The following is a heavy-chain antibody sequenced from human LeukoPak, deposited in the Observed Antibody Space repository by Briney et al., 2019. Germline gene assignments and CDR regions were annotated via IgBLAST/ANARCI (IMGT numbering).Heavy chain of an antibody. D-gene: IGHD6-19*01. V-gene: IGHV3-7*01. CDR1: GFTFSSYW. CDR3: ARAGAGYSSGWPFDY. J-gene: IGHJ4*02. Sequence: GGSLRLSCAASGFTFSSYWMSWVRQAPGKGLEWVANIKQDGSEKYYVDSVKGRFTISRDNAKNSLYLQMNSLRAEDTAVYYCARAGAGYSSGWPFDYWGPGTLVSVSS. CDR2: IKQDGSEK.